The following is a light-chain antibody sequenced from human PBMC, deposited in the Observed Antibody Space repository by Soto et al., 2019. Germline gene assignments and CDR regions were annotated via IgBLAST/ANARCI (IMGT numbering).Light chain of an antibody. Sequence: EIVMTQSPATLSVSPGERATLPCRASQSVSSNLAWYQQKPGQAPRLLIYGASTRATGIPARFSGSGSGTEFTLTISSLQSVDFAVYYCQQYNNWPQTFGQGTKVEIK. CDR1: QSVSSN. J-gene: IGKJ1*01. CDR3: QQYNNWPQT. CDR2: GAS. V-gene: IGKV3-15*01.